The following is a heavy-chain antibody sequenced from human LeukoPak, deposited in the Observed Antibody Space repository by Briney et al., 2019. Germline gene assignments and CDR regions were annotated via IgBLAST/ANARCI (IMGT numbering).Heavy chain of an antibody. CDR2: ISSSSSYI. D-gene: IGHD3-10*01. V-gene: IGHV3-21*01. CDR1: GFTFSSYS. Sequence: PGGSLRLSCAASGFTFSSYSMNWVRQAPGKGLEWVSSISSSSSYIYYADSVKGRFTISRDNAKNSLYLQMNSLRAEDTAVYYCARDGSGSYYPGRWFDPWGQGTLVTVSS. CDR3: ARDGSGSYYPGRWFDP. J-gene: IGHJ5*02.